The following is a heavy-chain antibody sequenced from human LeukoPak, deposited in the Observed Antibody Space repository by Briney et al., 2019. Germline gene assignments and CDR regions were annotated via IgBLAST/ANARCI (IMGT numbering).Heavy chain of an antibody. D-gene: IGHD6-19*01. J-gene: IGHJ4*02. CDR3: AKNSDGIAVYFDY. CDR1: GFTFDDYA. V-gene: IGHV3-23*01. CDR2: ISGSGGST. Sequence: GGSLRLSCAASGFTFDDYAMHWVRQAPGKGLEWVSAISGSGGSTYYADSVKGRFTISRDNSKNTLYLQMNSLRAEDTAVYYCAKNSDGIAVYFDYWGQGTLVTVSS.